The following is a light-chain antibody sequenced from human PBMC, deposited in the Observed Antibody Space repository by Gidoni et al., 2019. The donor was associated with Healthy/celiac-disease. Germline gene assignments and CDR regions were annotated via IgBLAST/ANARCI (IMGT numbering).Light chain of an antibody. Sequence: QSALNQPASVSGSPGPSITISCTGTSSDVGGYNYVSWYQPHPGKAPKLMIYDVSNLPSWVSNRFSGSKSGNTASLTISGLQAEDEADYYCSSYTSSSTKVFGTGTKVTVL. CDR1: SSDVGGYNY. CDR2: DVS. CDR3: SSYTSSSTKV. J-gene: IGLJ1*01. V-gene: IGLV2-14*03.